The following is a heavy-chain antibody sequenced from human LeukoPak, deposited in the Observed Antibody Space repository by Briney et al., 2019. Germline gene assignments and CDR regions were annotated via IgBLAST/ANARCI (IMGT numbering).Heavy chain of an antibody. J-gene: IGHJ4*02. CDR1: GGSFSGYY. V-gene: IGHV4-34*01. Sequence: PSETLSLTCAVYGGSFSGYYWSWIRQPPGKGLEWIGEINHSGSTNYNPSLKSRVTISVDTSKNQFSLKLSSVTAADTAVYYCARGRTYDYVWGSYRNMYYFDYWGQGTLVTVSS. CDR3: ARGRTYDYVWGSYRNMYYFDY. D-gene: IGHD3-16*02. CDR2: INHSGST.